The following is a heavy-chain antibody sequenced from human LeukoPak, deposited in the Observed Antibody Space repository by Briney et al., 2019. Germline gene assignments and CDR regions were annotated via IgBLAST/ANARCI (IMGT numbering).Heavy chain of an antibody. J-gene: IGHJ4*02. D-gene: IGHD1-1*01. CDR1: GFIFKTYA. CDR3: ANTKQFEY. CDR2: IWYDGSNK. V-gene: IGHV3-33*06. Sequence: GGSLRLSCAASGFIFKTYAMHWVRQAPGKGLEWVTMIWYDGSNKYYGDSVKGRFTISRDNSKNTVYLQMNSLRVEDTAVYYCANTKQFEYWGQGTLVTVSS.